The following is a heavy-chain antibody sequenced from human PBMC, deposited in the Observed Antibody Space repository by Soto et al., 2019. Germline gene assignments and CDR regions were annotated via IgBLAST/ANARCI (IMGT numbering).Heavy chain of an antibody. D-gene: IGHD5-12*01. Sequence: GGSLRLSCAASGFTVSSNYMSWVRQAPGKGLEWVSVIYSGGSTYYADSVKGRFTISRDNSKNTLYLQMNSLRAEDTAVYYCASIWGGYDSFARNWGQGTLVTVFS. CDR1: GFTVSSNY. CDR3: ASIWGGYDSFARN. V-gene: IGHV3-66*01. CDR2: IYSGGST. J-gene: IGHJ4*02.